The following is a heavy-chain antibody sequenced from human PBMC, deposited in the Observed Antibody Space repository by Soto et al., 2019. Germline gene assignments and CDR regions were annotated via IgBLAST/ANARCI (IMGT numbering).Heavy chain of an antibody. D-gene: IGHD1-20*01. CDR3: ARITGRHLDY. Sequence: SETLSLTCTVSSGSISVTNVFWGWVRQPPGKGLEWIGNVDYSGTAYFSPSLATRVTFHVDTSKNQFSLTLYSVTAADTAVYYCARITGRHLDYWGQGILVTV. CDR2: VDYSGTA. J-gene: IGHJ4*02. V-gene: IGHV4-39*01. CDR1: SGSISVTNVF.